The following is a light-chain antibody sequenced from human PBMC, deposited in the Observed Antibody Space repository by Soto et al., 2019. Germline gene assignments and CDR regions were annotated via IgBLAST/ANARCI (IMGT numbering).Light chain of an antibody. CDR3: QQRSNWVYT. V-gene: IGKV3-11*01. CDR2: DAS. J-gene: IGKJ2*01. CDR1: QSVSGS. Sequence: EIVLTQSPATLSLSPGERATLSCRASQSVSGSLAWYQQKPGQAPRLLIYDASNRATGIPARFSGSGSGTDFTLTTSSLEPEDFALYYCQQRSNWVYTFGQGTKLEIK.